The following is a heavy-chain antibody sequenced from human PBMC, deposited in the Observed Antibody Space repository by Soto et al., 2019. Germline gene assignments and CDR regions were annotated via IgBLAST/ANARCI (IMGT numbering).Heavy chain of an antibody. J-gene: IGHJ5*02. CDR3: ARDFGYTWKSHWFDP. CDR2: TWYDGRNN. D-gene: IGHD1-20*01. V-gene: IGHV3-33*01. CDR1: GFTFSSYG. Sequence: QAQLVESGGGVVQPGRSLRLSCAASGFTFSSYGMHWIRQAPGKGLEWVAFTWYDGRNNYYADSVKGRFTSSRDNSNNTLYLQLHSLRAEDTAVYYCARDFGYTWKSHWFDPWGQGTLVTVSS.